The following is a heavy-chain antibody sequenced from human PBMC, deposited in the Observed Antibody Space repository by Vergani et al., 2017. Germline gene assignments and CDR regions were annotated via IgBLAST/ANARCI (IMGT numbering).Heavy chain of an antibody. CDR1: GFTFSSYA. D-gene: IGHD2-15*01. J-gene: IGHJ3*02. CDR2: ISGSGGST. V-gene: IGHV3-23*04. CDR3: AKDGYCSGGSCYWDAFDI. Sequence: EVQLVESGGGLVQPGGSLRLSCAASGFTFSSYAMSWVRQAPGKGLEWVSAISGSGGSTYYADSVKGRFTISRDNSKNTLYLQMNSLRAEDTAVYYCAKDGYCSGGSCYWDAFDIWGQGTMVTVSS.